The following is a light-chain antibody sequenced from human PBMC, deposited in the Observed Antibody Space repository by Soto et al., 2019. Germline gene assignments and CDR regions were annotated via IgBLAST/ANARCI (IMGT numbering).Light chain of an antibody. CDR3: SSYTSSSTI. V-gene: IGLV2-14*01. CDR2: AVT. CDR1: SXDVGGYNY. J-gene: IGLJ1*01. Sequence: QSVLAQPASVSGSPGQSITISCTGTSXDVGGYNYVSWYQQHPGKAPKLMIYAVTDRPSGVSSRFSGSKSGNTASLTISGLQAEDEADYYCSSYTSSSTIFGTGTKVTVL.